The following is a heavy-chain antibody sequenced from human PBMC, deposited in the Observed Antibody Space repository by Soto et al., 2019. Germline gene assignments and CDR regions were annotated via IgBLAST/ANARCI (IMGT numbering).Heavy chain of an antibody. D-gene: IGHD6-13*01. CDR1: GFSFSNYE. CDR2: ISSGGDTI. V-gene: IGHV3-48*03. J-gene: IGHJ4*02. Sequence: GGSLRLSCAASGFSFSNYEMNWVRQAPGKGLEWVAYISSGGDTIHYADSVRGRFTVSRDNARNSLSLQMNTLRVEDMALYYCARDRAAGGYWGQGTLVTVS. CDR3: ARDRAAGGY.